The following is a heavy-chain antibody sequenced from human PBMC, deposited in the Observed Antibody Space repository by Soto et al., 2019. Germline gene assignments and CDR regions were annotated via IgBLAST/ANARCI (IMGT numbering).Heavy chain of an antibody. J-gene: IGHJ6*02. V-gene: IGHV3-7*01. CDR1: GFNFGSYW. D-gene: IGHD3-3*01. CDR2: IKHDGSAQ. CDR3: ARDNREEFGGVIYYYYYYGMDV. Sequence: PGGSLRLSCAASGFNFGSYWMTWVRQAPGKGLEWVASIKHDGSAQYYVDSVKGRFTISKDNAKSSLYLQMNSLRAEDSAVYYCARDNREEFGGVIYYYYYYGMDVWGQGTTVTVSS.